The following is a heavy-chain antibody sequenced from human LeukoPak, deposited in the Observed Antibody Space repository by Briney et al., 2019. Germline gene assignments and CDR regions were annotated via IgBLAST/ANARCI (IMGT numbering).Heavy chain of an antibody. J-gene: IGHJ4*02. V-gene: IGHV3-21*01. D-gene: IGHD4-17*01. CDR3: ARDNYGDYLAAY. CDR1: RFTFSDYW. CDR2: ISSSSSYI. Sequence: GGSLRLSCAASRFTFSDYWMSWVRQPPGKGLEWVSSISSSSSYIYYADSVKGRFTISRDNAKNSLYLQMNSLRAEDTAVYYCARDNYGDYLAAYWGQGTLVTVSS.